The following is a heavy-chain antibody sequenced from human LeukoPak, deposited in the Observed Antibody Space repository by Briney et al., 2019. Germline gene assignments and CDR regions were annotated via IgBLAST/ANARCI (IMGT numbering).Heavy chain of an antibody. D-gene: IGHD2-8*01. V-gene: IGHV3-23*01. Sequence: GGSLRLSCAASGFTFSSYAMSWVRQAPGKGLEWVSAISGSGGSTYYADSVKGRFTISRDNSKIILYLQMNSLRAEDTAVYYCAKDSCSNGVGCYYYYMDVWGKGTTVTISS. CDR3: AKDSCSNGVGCYYYYMDV. J-gene: IGHJ6*03. CDR1: GFTFSSYA. CDR2: ISGSGGST.